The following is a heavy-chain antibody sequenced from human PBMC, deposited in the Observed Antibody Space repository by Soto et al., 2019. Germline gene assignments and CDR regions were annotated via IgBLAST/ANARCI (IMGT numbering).Heavy chain of an antibody. J-gene: IGHJ4*02. CDR2: IYYSGST. Sequence: QVQLQESGPGLVKPSQTLSLTCTVSGGSISSGGYYWSWIRQHPGKGLEWIGYIYYSGSTYYNPSLKSRVTISVDTSKNQFSLKLRSVTAADTAVYYCARGVGGSSWQYYFDYWGQGTLVTVSS. CDR1: GGSISSGGYY. D-gene: IGHD6-13*01. CDR3: ARGVGGSSWQYYFDY. V-gene: IGHV4-31*03.